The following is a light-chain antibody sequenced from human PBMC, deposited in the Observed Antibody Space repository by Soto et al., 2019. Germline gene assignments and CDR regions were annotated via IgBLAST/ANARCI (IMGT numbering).Light chain of an antibody. CDR1: QDISNY. Sequence: DIQMTQSPSSLSASVVDRVTITGRAHQDISNYLAWYQQKPGKVPELLIYAASTLRTGVQYRFSGSVSGTVFTITINNLQPEDVENYYCQKYNSAPHSFGRGTRLEIK. J-gene: IGKJ2*01. CDR3: QKYNSAPHS. V-gene: IGKV1-27*01. CDR2: AAS.